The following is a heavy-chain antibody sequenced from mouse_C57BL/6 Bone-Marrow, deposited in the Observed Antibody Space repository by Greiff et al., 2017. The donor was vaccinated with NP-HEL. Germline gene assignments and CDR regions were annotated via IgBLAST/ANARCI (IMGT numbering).Heavy chain of an antibody. CDR1: GYTFTSYW. Sequence: QVQLQQPGAELVMPGASVKLSCKASGYTFTSYWMHWVKQRPGQGLERIGEIDPSDSYTNYNQKFKGKSTLTVDKSSSTAYMQLSSLTSEDSAVYYCAGRDSLSLYYGYDEFAYWGQGTLVTVSA. D-gene: IGHD2-2*01. CDR3: AGRDSLSLYYGYDEFAY. V-gene: IGHV1-69*01. CDR2: IDPSDSYT. J-gene: IGHJ3*01.